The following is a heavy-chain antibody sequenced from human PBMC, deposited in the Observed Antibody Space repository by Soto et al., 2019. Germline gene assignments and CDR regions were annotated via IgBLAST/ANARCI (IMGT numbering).Heavy chain of an antibody. V-gene: IGHV4-39*01. Sequence: SEPKSITCSVSEGYISNLSYYWVWIRQPPGKGLEWIGSIYYSGSTYYNPSLKSRDTISVDTSKNQFSLKLSSVTAADTAVYYCASLLIFGPKGYYYYYYGMDVWGQGTTVTVSS. CDR3: ASLLIFGPKGYYYYYYGMDV. CDR2: IYYSGST. J-gene: IGHJ6*02. CDR1: EGYISNLSYY. D-gene: IGHD3-3*01.